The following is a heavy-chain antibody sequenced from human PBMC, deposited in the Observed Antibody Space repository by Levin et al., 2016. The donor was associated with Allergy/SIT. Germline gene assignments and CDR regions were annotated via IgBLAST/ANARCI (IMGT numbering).Heavy chain of an antibody. CDR1: GYTFSGYY. D-gene: IGHD3-3*01. CDR2: INPNSGGT. J-gene: IGHJ4*02. Sequence: ASVKVSCKASGYTFSGYYMHWVRQAPGQGLEWMGWINPNSGGTNYAQKFQGRVTMTWDTSISTVYMELSRLRSDDTAVYYCARRSGFWSDLDYWGQGTLVTVSS. CDR3: ARRSGFWSDLDY. V-gene: IGHV1-2*02.